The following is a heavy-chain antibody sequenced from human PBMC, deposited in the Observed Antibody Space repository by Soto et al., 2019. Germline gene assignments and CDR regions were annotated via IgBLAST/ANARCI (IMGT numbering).Heavy chain of an antibody. J-gene: IGHJ4*02. Sequence: SVKVSCKASGGTFSSYAISWVRQAPGQGLEWMGGIIPIFGTANYAQKFQGRVTITADESTSTAYMELSSLRSEDTAVYYCARDAEPLAAAGSLTFDYWGQGTLVTVSS. CDR1: GGTFSSYA. CDR3: ARDAEPLAAAGSLTFDY. D-gene: IGHD6-13*01. V-gene: IGHV1-69*13. CDR2: IIPIFGTA.